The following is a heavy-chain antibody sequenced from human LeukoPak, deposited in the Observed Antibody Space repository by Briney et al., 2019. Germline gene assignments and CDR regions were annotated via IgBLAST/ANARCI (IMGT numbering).Heavy chain of an antibody. V-gene: IGHV3-30*04. CDR1: GFTFTSYA. CDR2: ISYDESHK. J-gene: IGHJ5*02. Sequence: GRSLRLSCAASGFTFTSYAMHWVRQAPGKGLEWVAVISYDESHKYYADSVKGRFTISRDNAKNSLYLQMNSLRAADTAVYYCAREAVAAAGGPSNWFDPWGQGTLVTVSS. CDR3: AREAVAAAGGPSNWFDP. D-gene: IGHD6-13*01.